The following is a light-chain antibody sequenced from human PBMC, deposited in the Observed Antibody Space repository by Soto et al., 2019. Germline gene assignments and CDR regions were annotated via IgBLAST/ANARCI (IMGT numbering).Light chain of an antibody. J-gene: IGKJ2*01. V-gene: IGKV1-6*01. CDR1: QSISSY. CDR2: AAS. CDR3: LQDYDYPYT. Sequence: IQMTQSPSSRSASVGXXVTISCRASQSISSYLNWYQQKPGKAPKLLIYAASNLQSGVPSRFSGSGSGTDFTLIISSLQPEDFATYYCLQDYDYPYTFGQGTKV.